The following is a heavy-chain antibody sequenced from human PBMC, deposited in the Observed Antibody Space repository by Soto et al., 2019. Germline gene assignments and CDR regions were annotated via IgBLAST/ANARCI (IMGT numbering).Heavy chain of an antibody. CDR3: ARLPPRDCSSTSCSTNGDY. V-gene: IGHV1-46*03. Sequence: ASVKVSCKASGYTFTSYYMHWVRQAPGQGLEWMGIINPSGGSTSYAQKFQGRVTMTRDTSTSTVYMELSSLRSEDTAVYYCARLPPRDCSSTSCSTNGDYWGQGTLVTVSS. CDR2: INPSGGST. D-gene: IGHD2-2*01. CDR1: GYTFTSYY. J-gene: IGHJ4*02.